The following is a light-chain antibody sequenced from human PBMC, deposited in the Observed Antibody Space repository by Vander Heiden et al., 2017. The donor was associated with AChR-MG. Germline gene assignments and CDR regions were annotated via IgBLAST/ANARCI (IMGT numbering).Light chain of an antibody. CDR2: QDS. CDR1: KLGEKY. V-gene: IGLV3-1*01. J-gene: IGLJ2*01. CDR3: QAWDSSTVL. Sequence: YELTQPPSVSVSPGQTASITCSGDKLGEKYACWYQQKPGQSPVLVICQDSKRPSGIPERFSGSNSGNTATLTISGTQAMDEADYYCQAWDSSTVLFGGGTKLTVL.